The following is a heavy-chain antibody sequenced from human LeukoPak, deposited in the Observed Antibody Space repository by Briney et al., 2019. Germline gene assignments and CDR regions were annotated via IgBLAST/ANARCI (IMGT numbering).Heavy chain of an antibody. CDR1: GGSISSSSYY. Sequence: SGTLSLTCTVSGGSISSSSYYWGWIRQPPGKGLEWIGSIYYSGSTYYNPSLKSRVTISVDTSKNQFSLKLSSVTAADTAVYYCARTTRRSLYNWFDPWGQGTLVTVSS. D-gene: IGHD1-1*01. CDR3: ARTTRRSLYNWFDP. J-gene: IGHJ5*02. V-gene: IGHV4-39*07. CDR2: IYYSGST.